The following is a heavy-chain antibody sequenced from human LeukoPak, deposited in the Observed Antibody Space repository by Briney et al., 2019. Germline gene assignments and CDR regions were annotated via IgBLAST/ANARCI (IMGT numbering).Heavy chain of an antibody. J-gene: IGHJ3*02. CDR1: GASIRSGDYY. CDR3: ARDCSGGSCYGAFDI. CDR2: IYDSGST. D-gene: IGHD2-15*01. V-gene: IGHV4-30-4*01. Sequence: TSETLSLTCTVSGASIRSGDYYWSWIRQPPGKGLEWIGYIYDSGSTYYNSSLKSRITISVDTSENRFSLKLSSVTATDTAVYYCARDCSGGSCYGAFDIWGQGTMVTVSS.